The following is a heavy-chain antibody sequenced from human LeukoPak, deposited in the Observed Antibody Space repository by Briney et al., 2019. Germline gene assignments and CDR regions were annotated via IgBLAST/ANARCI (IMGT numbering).Heavy chain of an antibody. CDR1: GGSFNGYY. CDR2: INHSGST. Sequence: SETLSLTCAVYGGSFNGYYWSWIRQPPGKGLEWIGEINHSGSTNYNPSLRSRVTISVDTSKNQFSLKLSSVTAADTAVYYCARTPSTNRQIRHGHFDYWGQGTLVTVSS. CDR3: ARTPSTNRQIRHGHFDY. D-gene: IGHD1-1*01. J-gene: IGHJ4*02. V-gene: IGHV4-34*01.